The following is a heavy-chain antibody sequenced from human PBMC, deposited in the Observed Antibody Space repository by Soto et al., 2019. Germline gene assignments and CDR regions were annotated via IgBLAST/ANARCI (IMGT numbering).Heavy chain of an antibody. V-gene: IGHV4-59*01. CDR3: ARGRGYSGYVPFDY. Sequence: PSETLSLTCTVSGGSISSYYWSWIRQPPGKGLEWIGYIYYSGSTNYNPSLKSRVTISVDTSKNQFSLKLSSVTAADTAVYYCARGRGYSGYVPFDYWGQGTLVTVSS. CDR2: IYYSGST. CDR1: GGSISSYY. D-gene: IGHD5-12*01. J-gene: IGHJ4*02.